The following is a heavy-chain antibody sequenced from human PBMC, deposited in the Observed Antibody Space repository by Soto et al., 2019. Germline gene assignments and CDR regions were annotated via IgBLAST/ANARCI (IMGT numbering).Heavy chain of an antibody. CDR2: INPNSGGT. Sequence: AAVKVYCKASGYTFTGYYMPWVRQAPGQGLEWMGWINPNSGGTNYAQKFQGRVTMTRDTSISTAYMELSRLRSDDTAVYYCARDRMGHRRGYYYYGMDVWGQGTTVTVSS. CDR3: ARDRMGHRRGYYYYGMDV. CDR1: GYTFTGYY. D-gene: IGHD2-15*01. V-gene: IGHV1-2*02. J-gene: IGHJ6*02.